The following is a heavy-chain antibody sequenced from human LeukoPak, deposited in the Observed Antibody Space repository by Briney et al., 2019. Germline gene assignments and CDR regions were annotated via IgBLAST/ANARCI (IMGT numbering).Heavy chain of an antibody. D-gene: IGHD5-24*01. J-gene: IGHJ4*02. CDR1: GGSISSNY. Sequence: PSETLSLTCTVSGGSISSNYMSWVRQAPGKGLECVSVLYSGGSTYYADSVKGRFTISRHNSTNTLYLQMNSLRAEDTAVYFCARETRDGYSRRFDLWGQGTLVTVSS. V-gene: IGHV3-53*04. CDR3: ARETRDGYSRRFDL. CDR2: LYSGGST.